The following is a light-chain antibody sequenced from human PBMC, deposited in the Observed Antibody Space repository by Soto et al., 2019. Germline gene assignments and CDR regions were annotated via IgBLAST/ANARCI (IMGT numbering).Light chain of an antibody. V-gene: IGLV1-44*01. CDR1: NSNIGSSP. J-gene: IGLJ2*01. CDR2: SNY. Sequence: QSALTQPPSASGTPGQRVTISCSGSNSNIGSSPVHWYQQFPGTAPKVLIYSNYQRPSGVPDRFSGSKSGTSASLAISGLQSEDEADYYCAAWDDRLSDLLFGGGTKVTVL. CDR3: AAWDDRLSDLL.